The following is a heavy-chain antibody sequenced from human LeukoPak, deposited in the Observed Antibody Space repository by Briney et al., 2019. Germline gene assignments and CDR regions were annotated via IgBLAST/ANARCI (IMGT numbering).Heavy chain of an antibody. Sequence: ASVEVSCKVSGYTFTELCIHWVRQAPGKGLEWMGGCDPEDGETLYAQKFQGRVTMTEDTSTDTAYMELSSLRSEDTAVYCCATVSWWGQGTLVTVSS. J-gene: IGHJ4*02. CDR1: GYTFTELC. CDR2: CDPEDGET. CDR3: ATVSW. V-gene: IGHV1-24*01.